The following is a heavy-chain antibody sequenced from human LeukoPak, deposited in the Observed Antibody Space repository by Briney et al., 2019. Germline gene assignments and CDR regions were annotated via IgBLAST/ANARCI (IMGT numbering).Heavy chain of an antibody. CDR2: IYSVSNT. J-gene: IGHJ6*02. CDR1: GFSVSSSY. V-gene: IGHV3-53*01. D-gene: IGHD6-6*01. Sequence: GGSLRLSCAASGFSVSSSYMSWVRQAPGKGLEWVSVIYSVSNTYYADSVKGRFTISRDNSKNTLYLQMNSLRAEDTAVYHCARHSSSVPYYYHGLDVWGQGTTVTVSS. CDR3: ARHSSSVPYYYHGLDV.